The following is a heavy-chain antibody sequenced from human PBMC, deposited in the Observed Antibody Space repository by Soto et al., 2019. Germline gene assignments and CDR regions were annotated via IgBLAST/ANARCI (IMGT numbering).Heavy chain of an antibody. CDR2: IYYSGST. CDR3: ARVVGASLGLWFDP. Sequence: PSETLSLTCTVSGGSISSYYWSWIRQPPGKGLEWIGYIYYSGSTNYNPSLKSRVTISVDTSKNRLSLKLSSVTAADTAVYYCARVVGASLGLWFDPWGQGTLVTVSS. CDR1: GGSISSYY. D-gene: IGHD1-26*01. J-gene: IGHJ5*02. V-gene: IGHV4-59*01.